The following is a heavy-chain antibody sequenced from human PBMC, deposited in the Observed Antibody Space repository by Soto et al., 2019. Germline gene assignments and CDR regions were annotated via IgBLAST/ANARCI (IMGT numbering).Heavy chain of an antibody. J-gene: IGHJ3*02. CDR2: IWYDGSNK. Sequence: GGSLRLSCAASGFTFSSYGMHWVRQAPGKGLEWVAVIWYDGSNKYYADSVKGRFTISRDNSKNTLYLQMNSLRAEDTAVYYCARRDTVTSPAAFDIWGQGTMVTVSS. CDR1: GFTFSSYG. CDR3: ARRDTVTSPAAFDI. V-gene: IGHV3-33*01. D-gene: IGHD4-4*01.